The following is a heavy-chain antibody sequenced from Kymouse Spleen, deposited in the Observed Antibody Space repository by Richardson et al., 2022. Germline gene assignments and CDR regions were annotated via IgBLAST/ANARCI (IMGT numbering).Heavy chain of an antibody. CDR3: AGYSSSSGRAFDY. J-gene: IGHJ4*02. Sequence: EVQLVESGGGLVQPGGSLRLSCAASGFTFSSYSMNWVRQAPGKGLEWVSYISSSSSTIYYADSVKGRFTISRDNAKNSLYLQMNSLRDEDTAVYYCAGYSSSSGRAFDYWGQGTLVTVSS. V-gene: IGHV3-48*02. CDR1: GFTFSSYS. D-gene: IGHD6-6*01. CDR2: ISSSSSTI.